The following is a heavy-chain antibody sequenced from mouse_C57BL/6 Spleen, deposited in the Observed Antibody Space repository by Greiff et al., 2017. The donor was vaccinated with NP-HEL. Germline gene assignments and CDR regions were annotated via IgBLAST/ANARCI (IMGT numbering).Heavy chain of an antibody. V-gene: IGHV5-9-1*02. J-gene: IGHJ1*03. CDR3: TRNYGSSGVEV. D-gene: IGHD1-1*01. CDR2: ISSGGDYI. CDR1: GFTFSSYA. Sequence: EVKLVESGEGLVKPGGPLKLSCAASGFTFSSYAMSWVRQTPEKRLEWVAYISSGGDYIYYADTVKGRFTISRDNARNTLYLQMSSLKSEDTAMYYCTRNYGSSGVEVWGTGTTVTVSS.